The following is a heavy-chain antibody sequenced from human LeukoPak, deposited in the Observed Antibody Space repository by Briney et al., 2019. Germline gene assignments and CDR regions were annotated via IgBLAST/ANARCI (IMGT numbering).Heavy chain of an antibody. Sequence: GGSLRLSCAASGFTFSSYGMHWVRQAPGKGLEWVAFIRYDGSNKYYADSVKGRFTISRDSSKNTLYLQMNSLRAEDTAVYYCAKDQRGSSYYYYGMDVWGQGTTVTVSS. V-gene: IGHV3-30*02. CDR2: IRYDGSNK. J-gene: IGHJ6*02. CDR1: GFTFSSYG. D-gene: IGHD2-15*01. CDR3: AKDQRGSSYYYYGMDV.